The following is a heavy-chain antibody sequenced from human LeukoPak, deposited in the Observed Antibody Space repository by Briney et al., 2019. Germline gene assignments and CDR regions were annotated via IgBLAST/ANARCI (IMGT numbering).Heavy chain of an antibody. CDR1: GYIFTAYY. CDR2: IHPSSGGT. V-gene: IGHV1-2*06. J-gene: IGHJ4*02. D-gene: IGHD4-17*01. CDR3: ARNYGDLDY. Sequence: ASVKVSCKASGYIFTAYYIHWVRQAPGQGLEWVGRIHPSSGGTEYAQNFQGGVTVTRDTSITTAYMELNRLTSDDTAVYYCARNYGDLDYWGQGTLVTVSS.